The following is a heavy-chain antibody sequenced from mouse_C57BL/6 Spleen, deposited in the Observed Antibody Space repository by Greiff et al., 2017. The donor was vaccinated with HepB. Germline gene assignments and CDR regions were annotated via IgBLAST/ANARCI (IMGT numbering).Heavy chain of an antibody. V-gene: IGHV1-74*01. D-gene: IGHD1-1*01. J-gene: IGHJ3*01. CDR3: AIDGDYGSPWFAY. CDR2: IHPSDSDT. CDR1: GYTFTSYW. Sequence: QVQLKQPGAELVKPGASVKVSCKASGYTFTSYWMHWVKQRPGQGLEWIGRIHPSDSDTNYNQKFKGKATLTVDKSSSTAYMQLSSLTSEDSAVYYCAIDGDYGSPWFAYWGQGTLVTVSA.